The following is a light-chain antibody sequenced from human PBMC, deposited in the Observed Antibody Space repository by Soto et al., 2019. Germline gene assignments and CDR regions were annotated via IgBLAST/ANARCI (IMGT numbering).Light chain of an antibody. CDR2: EVS. CDR3: SSYAGTNSLV. Sequence: QSVLTQPPSASGSPGQSVTISCTASSRDIGYYNYVSWYQQHPGKGPKLMIYEVSERPSGVPDRFSGSKFGNTASLTVSGLQAEDEADYFCSSYAGTNSLVFGGGTKLTVL. CDR1: SRDIGYYNY. V-gene: IGLV2-8*01. J-gene: IGLJ2*01.